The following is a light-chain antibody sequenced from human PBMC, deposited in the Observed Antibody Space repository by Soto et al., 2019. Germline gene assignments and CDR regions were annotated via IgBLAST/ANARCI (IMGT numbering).Light chain of an antibody. Sequence: ILMTQSPATLSVSPGERATLSCRASQSASNNLAWYQQKPGQAPRLLIYDASTSAIGIPASFSGSGSGTEFTPNISGLQSEDFAVYYCQQYNYWPPWTFGQGTKVEIK. V-gene: IGKV3-15*01. CDR3: QQYNYWPPWT. J-gene: IGKJ1*01. CDR2: DAS. CDR1: QSASNN.